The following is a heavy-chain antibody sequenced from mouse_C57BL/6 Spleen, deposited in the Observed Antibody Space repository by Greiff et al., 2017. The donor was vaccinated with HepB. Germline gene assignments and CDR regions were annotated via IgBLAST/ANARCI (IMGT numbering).Heavy chain of an antibody. CDR3: TTNHYGSSYPFDY. CDR2: IDPEDGDT. V-gene: IGHV14-1*01. Sequence: EVKLMESGAELVRPGASVKLSCTASGFNIKDYYMHWVKQRSEQGLEWIGRIDPEDGDTAYAPKFQGKATMTADTSSNSAYLQLSSLTSEDTAVYYCTTNHYGSSYPFDYWGQGTTLTVSS. J-gene: IGHJ2*01. D-gene: IGHD1-1*01. CDR1: GFNIKDYY.